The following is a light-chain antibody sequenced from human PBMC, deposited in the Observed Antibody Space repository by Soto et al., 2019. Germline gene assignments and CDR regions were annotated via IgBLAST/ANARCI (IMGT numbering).Light chain of an antibody. CDR3: QQYYSTPQ. CDR1: QSVLYSSNNKNY. J-gene: IGKJ3*01. V-gene: IGKV4-1*01. Sequence: DIVMTQSPDSLAVSLGERATINCKSSQSVLYSSNNKNYLAWYQQKPGQPPKLLIYWASTRESGVPDRFSGSGSGPDFTLTISSLQAEDVAVYYCQQYYSTPQFGPGTKVDIK. CDR2: WAS.